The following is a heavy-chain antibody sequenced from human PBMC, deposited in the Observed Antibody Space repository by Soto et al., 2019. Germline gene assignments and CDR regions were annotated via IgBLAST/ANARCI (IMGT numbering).Heavy chain of an antibody. V-gene: IGHV4-59*01. CDR1: GGSISSYY. CDR2: IYYSGST. Sequence: SETLSLTCTVSGGSISSYYWSWIRQPPGKGLEWIGYIYYSGSTNYNPSLKSRVTISVDTSKNQFSLKLSSVTAADTAVYYCARENWKDPESPYYFDYWGQGTLVTVSS. D-gene: IGHD1-1*01. J-gene: IGHJ4*02. CDR3: ARENWKDPESPYYFDY.